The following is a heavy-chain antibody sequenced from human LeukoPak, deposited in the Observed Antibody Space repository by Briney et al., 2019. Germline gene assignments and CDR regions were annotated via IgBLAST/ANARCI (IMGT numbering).Heavy chain of an antibody. D-gene: IGHD2-2*01. CDR1: GYTFTSYY. Sequence: GASVKVSCTASGYTFTSYYMHWVRQAPGQGLEWMGIINPSGGSTSYAQKFQGRVTMTRDTSTSTVYMELSSLRSEDTAVYYCARGGCSSTSCYALDYWGQGTLVTVSS. J-gene: IGHJ4*02. CDR2: INPSGGST. CDR3: ARGGCSSTSCYALDY. V-gene: IGHV1-46*01.